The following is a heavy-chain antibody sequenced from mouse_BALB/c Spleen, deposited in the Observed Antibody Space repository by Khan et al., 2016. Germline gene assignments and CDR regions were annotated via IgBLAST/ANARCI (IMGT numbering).Heavy chain of an antibody. CDR3: ARAWYLGY. V-gene: IGHV3-6*02. J-gene: IGHJ2*01. CDR2: ISYDGSN. D-gene: IGHD3-1*01. CDR1: GHSITSGDY. Sequence: EVQLQESGPGLVKPSQSLSLTCSVTGHSITSGDYWNWIRQFPGNNLEWMGYISYDGSNNYNLSLKNRISITRDTSKKQFLLKSNSVTTEDTATXYLARAWYLGYWRRGTTLTVSS.